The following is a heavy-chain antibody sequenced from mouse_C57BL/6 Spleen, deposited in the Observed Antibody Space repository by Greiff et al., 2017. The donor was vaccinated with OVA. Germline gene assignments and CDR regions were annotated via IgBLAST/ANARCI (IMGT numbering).Heavy chain of an antibody. CDR3: ARWNLYDGLYYAMDY. CDR2: IYPGDGDT. Sequence: QVQLKESGPELVKPGASVKISCKASGYAFSSSWMNWVKQRPGKGLEWIGRIYPGDGDTNYNGKFKGKATLTADKSSSTAYMQLSSLTSEDSAVYFCARWNLYDGLYYAMDYWGQGTSVTVSS. D-gene: IGHD2-3*01. V-gene: IGHV1-82*01. CDR1: GYAFSSSW. J-gene: IGHJ4*01.